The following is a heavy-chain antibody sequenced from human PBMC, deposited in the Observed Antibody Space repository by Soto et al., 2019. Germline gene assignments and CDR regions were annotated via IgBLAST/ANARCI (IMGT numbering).Heavy chain of an antibody. CDR2: IIPIFGTA. Sequence: SVKVSCKASGGTFSSYAISWVRQAPGQGLEWMGGIIPIFGTANYAQKFQGRVTITADESTSTAYMELSSLRSEDTAVYYCAQSGYSSGSYYYYGMDVWGKGTTVTVSS. V-gene: IGHV1-69*13. J-gene: IGHJ6*04. CDR1: GGTFSSYA. D-gene: IGHD6-19*01. CDR3: AQSGYSSGSYYYYGMDV.